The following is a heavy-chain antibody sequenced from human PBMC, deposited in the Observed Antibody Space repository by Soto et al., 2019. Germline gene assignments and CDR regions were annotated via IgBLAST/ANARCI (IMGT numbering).Heavy chain of an antibody. CDR2: ISAYNGNT. V-gene: IGHV1-18*01. Sequence: APVKVSCKASGYTFTSYGISRVRQAPGQGLEWMGWISAYNGNTNYAQKLQGRVTMTTDTSTSTAYMELRSLRSDDTAVYSCAREAVLVPAAIGGWFDPWGQGTLVTVSS. D-gene: IGHD2-2*02. J-gene: IGHJ5*02. CDR1: GYTFTSYG. CDR3: AREAVLVPAAIGGWFDP.